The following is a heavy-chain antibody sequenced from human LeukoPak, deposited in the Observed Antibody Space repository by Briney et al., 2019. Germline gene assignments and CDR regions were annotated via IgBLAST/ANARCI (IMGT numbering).Heavy chain of an antibody. CDR3: ARGSALAGSRHPSDY. Sequence: ASVKVSYKASGYTFTGYYMHWVRQAPGQGLEWMGWINPNNGDTKYAQKFQDRVTMTRDTSISTAYVEVSRLTSDDTAVYYCARGSALAGSRHPSDYWGQGTLVTVSS. V-gene: IGHV1-2*02. CDR1: GYTFTGYY. J-gene: IGHJ4*02. CDR2: INPNNGDT. D-gene: IGHD6-25*01.